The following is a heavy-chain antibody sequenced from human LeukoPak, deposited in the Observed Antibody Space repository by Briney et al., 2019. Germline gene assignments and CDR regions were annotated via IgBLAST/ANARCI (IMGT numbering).Heavy chain of an antibody. J-gene: IGHJ4*02. D-gene: IGHD6-19*01. Sequence: GGPLSLSCAASGFTFSSYSMNWVRQAPGKGLEWVSYISSSSSTIYYADSVKGRFTISRDNAKNSLYLQMNSLRAEDTAVYYCARDLPIIAVAGTGGLDYWGQGTLVTVSS. V-gene: IGHV3-48*01. CDR3: ARDLPIIAVAGTGGLDY. CDR2: ISSSSSTI. CDR1: GFTFSSYS.